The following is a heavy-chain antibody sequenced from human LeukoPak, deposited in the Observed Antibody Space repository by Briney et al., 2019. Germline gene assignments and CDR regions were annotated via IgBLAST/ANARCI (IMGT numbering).Heavy chain of an antibody. CDR2: ISSSSSYI. V-gene: IGHV3-21*01. CDR3: ARECDGLEYDY. D-gene: IGHD5-24*01. Sequence: GGSLRLSCAASGFTFSNAYMNWVRQAPGKGLEWVSSISSSSSYIYYADSVKGRFTISRDNAKNSLYLQMNSLRAEDTAVYYCARECDGLEYDYWGQGTLVTVSS. CDR1: GFTFSNAY. J-gene: IGHJ4*02.